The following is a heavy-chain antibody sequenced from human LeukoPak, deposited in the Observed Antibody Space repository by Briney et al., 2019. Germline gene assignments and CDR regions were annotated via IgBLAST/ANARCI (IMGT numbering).Heavy chain of an antibody. Sequence: GGSLRLSCAASGFIFSSYGMHCVRQAPGRGLEWVSVIYSGGSTYYADSVKGRFTISRDNSKNTLYLQMNGLRAEDTAVYYCARDWVRYYDSSGYSDYWGQGTLVAVSS. CDR3: ARDWVRYYDSSGYSDY. CDR1: GFIFSSYG. J-gene: IGHJ4*02. D-gene: IGHD3-22*01. V-gene: IGHV3-NL1*01. CDR2: IYSGGST.